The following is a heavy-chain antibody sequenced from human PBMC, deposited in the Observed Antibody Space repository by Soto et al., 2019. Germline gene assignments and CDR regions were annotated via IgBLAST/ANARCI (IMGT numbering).Heavy chain of an antibody. J-gene: IGHJ5*02. CDR3: ARVRDWFDP. CDR2: IDHSGYT. CDR1: GGSFSGYY. V-gene: IGHV4-34*01. D-gene: IGHD3-3*01. Sequence: KTSETLSLTCAVYGGSFSGYYWNWIRQPPGKGLEWIGEIDHSGYTNYNPSLKSRVTISVDTSKNQFSLRLTSVTAADTAVYYCARVRDWFDPWGQGTLVTVPS.